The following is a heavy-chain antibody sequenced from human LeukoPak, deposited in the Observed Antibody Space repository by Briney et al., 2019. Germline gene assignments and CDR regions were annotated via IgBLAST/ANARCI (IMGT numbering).Heavy chain of an antibody. CDR3: ARRYGSYSKESSWFDP. CDR2: INPNSGGT. Sequence: ASVKVSCKASGYTFTGYYMHWVRQAPGQGLEWMGWINPNSGGTNYAQKFQGRVTMTRDTSISTAYMELSRLRSDDTAVYYCARRYGSYSKESSWFDPWGQGTLVTVSS. CDR1: GYTFTGYY. V-gene: IGHV1-2*02. D-gene: IGHD1-26*01. J-gene: IGHJ5*02.